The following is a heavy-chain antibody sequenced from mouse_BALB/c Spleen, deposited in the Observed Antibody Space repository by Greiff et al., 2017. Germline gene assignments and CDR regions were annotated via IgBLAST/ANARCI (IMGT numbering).Heavy chain of an antibody. CDR1: GYTFTDYN. V-gene: IGHV1S29*02. J-gene: IGHJ2*01. CDR2: IYPYNGGT. CDR3: ARSQYGNLDY. D-gene: IGHD2-10*02. Sequence: VQLQQSGPELVKPGASVKISCKASGYTFTDYNMHWVKQSHGKSLEWIGYIYPYNGGTGYNQKFKSKATLTVDNSSSTAYMELRSLTSEDSAVYYCARSQYGNLDYWGQGTTLTVSS.